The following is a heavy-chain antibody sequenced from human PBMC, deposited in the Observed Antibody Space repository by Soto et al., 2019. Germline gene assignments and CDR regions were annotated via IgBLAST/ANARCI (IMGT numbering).Heavy chain of an antibody. D-gene: IGHD3-22*01. CDR3: ATDYYDSSGYSRDYCYGMDV. CDR1: GYSLTNSFSSYW. V-gene: IGHV5-51*01. Sequence: GESLKISCQGFGYSLTNSFSSYWIGWVRQMPGKGLEWMGIIYPGDSDTRYSPSFQGQVTISADKSISTAYLQWSSLKASDTAMYYCATDYYDSSGYSRDYCYGMDVWGQGTTVTVSS. CDR2: IYPGDSDT. J-gene: IGHJ6*02.